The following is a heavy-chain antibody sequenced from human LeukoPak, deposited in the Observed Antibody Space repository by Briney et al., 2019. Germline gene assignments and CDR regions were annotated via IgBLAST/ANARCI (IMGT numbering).Heavy chain of an antibody. Sequence: SETLSLTCTVSGGSISSYYWSWTRQPPGKGLEWIGYINYSGSTNYNPSLKSRVTISVDTSKNQFSLKLSSVTAADTAVYYCASSPRGFYYYGMDVWGQGTTVTVSS. CDR2: INYSGST. CDR3: ASSPRGFYYYGMDV. D-gene: IGHD5-12*01. J-gene: IGHJ6*02. V-gene: IGHV4-59*08. CDR1: GGSISSYY.